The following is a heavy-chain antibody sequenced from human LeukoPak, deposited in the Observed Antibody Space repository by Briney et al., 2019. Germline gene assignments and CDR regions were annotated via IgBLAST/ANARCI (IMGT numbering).Heavy chain of an antibody. CDR2: INPDSGGT. CDR1: GYTFSDYY. D-gene: IGHD4-23*01. J-gene: IGHJ3*02. Sequence: ASVKVSCKASGYTFSDYYMHWVRQAPGQGLEWMGWINPDSGGTKYAQKFQDRVTMTSDTSISTAYMELSRPRSDDTAVYYCARRLGVRWDLQAFDIWGQGTMVTVSS. V-gene: IGHV1-2*02. CDR3: ARRLGVRWDLQAFDI.